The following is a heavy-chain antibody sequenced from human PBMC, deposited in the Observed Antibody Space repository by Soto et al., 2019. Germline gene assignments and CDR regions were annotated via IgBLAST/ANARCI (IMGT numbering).Heavy chain of an antibody. Sequence: PSETLSLTCAVSGYSISSGYYWGWIRQPPGKGLEWIGSIYHSGSTYYNPSLKSRVTISVDTSKNQFSLKLSSVTAADTAVYYCAILIAAAAQYYFDYWGQGTLVTVSS. CDR2: IYHSGST. CDR3: AILIAAAAQYYFDY. D-gene: IGHD6-13*01. V-gene: IGHV4-38-2*01. CDR1: GYSISSGYY. J-gene: IGHJ4*02.